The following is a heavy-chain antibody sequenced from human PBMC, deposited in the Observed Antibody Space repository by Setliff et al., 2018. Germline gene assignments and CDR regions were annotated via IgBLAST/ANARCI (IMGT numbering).Heavy chain of an antibody. CDR3: ARQGASGAPHY. CDR2: IYYSGST. J-gene: IGHJ4*02. V-gene: IGHV4-59*08. D-gene: IGHD6-13*01. CDR1: GGSISSYY. Sequence: PSETLSLTCTVSGGSISSYYWSWIRQPPGKGLEWIGHIYYSGSTNYNPSLKSRVIISVDTFRSQFSLQLASVTAADTAIYYCARQGASGAPHYWGQGTLVTVSS.